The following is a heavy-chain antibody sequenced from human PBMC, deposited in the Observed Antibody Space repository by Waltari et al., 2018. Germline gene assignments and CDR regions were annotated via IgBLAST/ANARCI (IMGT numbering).Heavy chain of an antibody. D-gene: IGHD3-22*01. Sequence: QVQLVESGGGVVQPGRSLRLSCAASGFTFRSYGMHWVRQAPGKGLEWVAVIWYDGSNKYYADSVKGRFTISRDNSKNTLYLQMNSLRAEDTAMYYCAKATFYYYDSSGSFDYWGQGTLVTVSS. CDR1: GFTFRSYG. CDR3: AKATFYYYDSSGSFDY. V-gene: IGHV3-30*18. CDR2: IWYDGSNK. J-gene: IGHJ4*02.